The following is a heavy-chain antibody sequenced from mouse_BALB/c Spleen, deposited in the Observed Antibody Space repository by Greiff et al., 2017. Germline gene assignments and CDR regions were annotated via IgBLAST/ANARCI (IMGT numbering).Heavy chain of an antibody. V-gene: IGHV5-17*02. J-gene: IGHJ4*01. D-gene: IGHD1-1*02. CDR2: ISSGSSTI. CDR3: ARPYGLYAMDY. CDR1: GFTFSSFG. Sequence: EVQLVESGGGLVQPGGSRNLSCAASGFTFSSFGMHWVRQAPEKGLEWVAYISSGSSTIYYADTVKGRFTISRDNPKNTLFLQMTSLRSEDTAMYYCARPYGLYAMDYWGQGTSVTVSS.